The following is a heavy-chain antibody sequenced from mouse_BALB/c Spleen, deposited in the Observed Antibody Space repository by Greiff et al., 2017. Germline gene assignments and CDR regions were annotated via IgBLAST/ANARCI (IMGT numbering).Heavy chain of an antibody. CDR1: GYSITSGYS. CDR2: IHYSGST. Sequence: EVQRVESGPDLVKPSQSLSLTCTVTGYSITSGYSWHWIRQFPGNKLEWMGYIHYSGSTNYNPSLKSRISITRDTSKNQFFLQLNSVTTEDTATYYCERFPSYDGFTRDCFDYWGQGTTLTVSS. J-gene: IGHJ2*01. V-gene: IGHV3-1*02. D-gene: IGHD2-3*01. CDR3: ERFPSYDGFTRDCFDY.